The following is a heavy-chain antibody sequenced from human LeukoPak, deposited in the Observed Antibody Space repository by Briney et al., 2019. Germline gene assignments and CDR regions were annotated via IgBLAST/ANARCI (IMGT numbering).Heavy chain of an antibody. Sequence: SQTLELTCAISWDNLYINSAAWSSIRHSPSRGLEWLGRTYYRSRWYNGYALSVESRVTINPDTSKNHFSPHLNSVTPEHAGVYFCARNSVSWTAGAANTFDLWGQGTMVTVSS. V-gene: IGHV6-1*01. CDR1: WDNLYINSAA. CDR3: ARNSVSWTAGAANTFDL. CDR2: TYYRSRWYN. D-gene: IGHD3/OR15-3a*01. J-gene: IGHJ3*01.